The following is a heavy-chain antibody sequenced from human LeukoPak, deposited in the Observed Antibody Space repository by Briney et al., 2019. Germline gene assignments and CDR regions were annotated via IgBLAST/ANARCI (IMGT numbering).Heavy chain of an antibody. CDR3: ATGKRQRYG. Sequence: GGSLRLSCAASGFTFSDYYMSWIRQAPGQGLEWVSYISSRASTTYYADSVKGRFTISRDNANNAMYLQMNSLRTEDTAVYYWATGKRQRYGWGEGSLVSICS. CDR2: ISSRASTT. J-gene: IGHJ4*02. D-gene: IGHD5-18*01. CDR1: GFTFSDYY. V-gene: IGHV3-11*01.